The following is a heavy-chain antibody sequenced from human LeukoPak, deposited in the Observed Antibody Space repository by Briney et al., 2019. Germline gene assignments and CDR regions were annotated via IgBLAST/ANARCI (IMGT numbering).Heavy chain of an antibody. Sequence: GGSLRLSCAASGFPFSCYEMNWVRQAPGKRLQWVSYISSSDNKIYYAASVKGRFTISRDNAKNSLYLQIDSLRAEDTAVYYCARGQRPQYTSTWDNWFDPWGQGSQVTASS. V-gene: IGHV3-48*03. CDR2: ISSSDNKI. CDR3: ARGQRPQYTSTWDNWFDP. CDR1: GFPFSCYE. D-gene: IGHD2-2*01. J-gene: IGHJ5*02.